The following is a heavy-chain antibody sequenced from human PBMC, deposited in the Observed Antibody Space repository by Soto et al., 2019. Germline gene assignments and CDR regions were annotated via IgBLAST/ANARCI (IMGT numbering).Heavy chain of an antibody. V-gene: IGHV3-11*06. J-gene: IGHJ4*02. D-gene: IGHD5-18*01. CDR1: GFTFSDYY. Sequence: PGGSLRLSCAASGFTFSDYYMSWIRQAPGKGLEWVSYISSSSSYTNYADSVKGRFTISRDNAKNSLYLQMNSLRAEDTAVYYCARGRIQLWTFDYWGQGTLVTVSS. CDR2: ISSSSSYT. CDR3: ARGRIQLWTFDY.